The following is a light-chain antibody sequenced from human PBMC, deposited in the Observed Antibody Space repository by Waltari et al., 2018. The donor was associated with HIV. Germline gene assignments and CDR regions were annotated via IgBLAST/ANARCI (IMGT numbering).Light chain of an antibody. CDR2: EVS. J-gene: IGLJ2*01. V-gene: IGLV2-14*01. CDR3: SSFISSRTLAV. Sequence: QSALTQPSSVSGSPGQSITISCTGTSSDIGAYNYVSCSQQYSGKVPKLMIYEVSNRPSGVSNRFSGSKSGNTASLTISGLQAEDEADYYCSSFISSRTLAVFGGGTKLTVL. CDR1: SSDIGAYNY.